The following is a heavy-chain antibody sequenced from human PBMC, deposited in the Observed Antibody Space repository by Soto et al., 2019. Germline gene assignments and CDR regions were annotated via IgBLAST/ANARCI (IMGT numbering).Heavy chain of an antibody. D-gene: IGHD6-6*01. J-gene: IGHJ4*02. CDR2: IYSGGST. Sequence: GGSLRLSCAASGFTVSSNYMSWVRQAPGKGLEWVSVIYSGGSTYYADSVKGRFTISRDNSKNTLYLQMNSLRAEDTAVYYCARDLAAGPGYFDYWGQGTLVTVSS. CDR3: ARDLAAGPGYFDY. CDR1: GFTVSSNY. V-gene: IGHV3-53*01.